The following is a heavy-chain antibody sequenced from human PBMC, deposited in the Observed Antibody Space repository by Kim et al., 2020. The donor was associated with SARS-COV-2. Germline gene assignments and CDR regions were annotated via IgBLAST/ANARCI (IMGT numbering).Heavy chain of an antibody. V-gene: IGHV4-31*02. D-gene: IGHD3-22*01. Sequence: SLKRRVTISVEPSKNQFSLKLSSVTAADTAVYYCARAPITMIVVVKAFDIWGQGTMVTVSS. CDR3: ARAPITMIVVVKAFDI. J-gene: IGHJ3*02.